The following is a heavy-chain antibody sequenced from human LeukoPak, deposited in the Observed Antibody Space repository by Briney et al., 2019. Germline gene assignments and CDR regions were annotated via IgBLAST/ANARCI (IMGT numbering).Heavy chain of an antibody. CDR3: AKDYYGHVLYGSGSYTSLDAFDI. J-gene: IGHJ3*02. V-gene: IGHV3-30*02. D-gene: IGHD3-10*01. CDR1: GFTFSSYG. Sequence: PGGSLRLSCAASGFTFSSYGMHWVRQAPGKGLEWVAVIWYDGSNKYYADSVRGRFTVSRDNSKNTLYLQMNSLRAEDTAVYYCAKDYYGHVLYGSGSYTSLDAFDIWGQGTMVTVYS. CDR2: IWYDGSNK.